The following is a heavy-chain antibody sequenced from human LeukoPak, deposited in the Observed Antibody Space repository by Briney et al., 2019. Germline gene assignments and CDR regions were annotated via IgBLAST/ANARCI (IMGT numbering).Heavy chain of an antibody. CDR1: GFTFSGHW. J-gene: IGHJ5*02. CDR3: ARNLIEGTNYDFWSGPLGWFDP. Sequence: GGSLRLSCAASGFTFSGHWMSWVRQAPGKGLEWVANIKQDGSEKYYVDSVKGRFTISRDNAKNSLYLQMNSLRAEDTAVYFCARNLIEGTNYDFWSGPLGWFDPWGQGTLVIVSS. V-gene: IGHV3-7*01. CDR2: IKQDGSEK. D-gene: IGHD3-3*01.